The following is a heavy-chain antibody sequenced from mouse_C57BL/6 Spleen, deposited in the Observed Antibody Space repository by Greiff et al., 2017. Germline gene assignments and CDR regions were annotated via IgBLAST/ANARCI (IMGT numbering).Heavy chain of an antibody. V-gene: IGHV1-59*01. Sequence: QVQLQQPGAELVRPGTSVKLSCKASGYTFTSYWMHWVKQRPGQGLEWIGVIDPSDSYTNYNQKFKGKATLTVDTSSSTAYMQLSSLTSEDSAVYYCAREGGQLTLDYWGQGTSVTVSS. CDR1: GYTFTSYW. CDR3: AREGGQLTLDY. J-gene: IGHJ4*01. D-gene: IGHD3-2*02. CDR2: IDPSDSYT.